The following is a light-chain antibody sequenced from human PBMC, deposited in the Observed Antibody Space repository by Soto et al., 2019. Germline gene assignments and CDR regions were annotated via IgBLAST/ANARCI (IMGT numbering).Light chain of an antibody. V-gene: IGKV3-20*01. Sequence: PGERATLSCRASRSVSSNYLAWYQQKPGQAPRLLIYGASSRATGIPDRFSGSGSGTDFILTISRLEPEDFAVYYCQQYSTSPYTFGQGTKLDIE. CDR3: QQYSTSPYT. CDR1: RSVSSNY. CDR2: GAS. J-gene: IGKJ2*01.